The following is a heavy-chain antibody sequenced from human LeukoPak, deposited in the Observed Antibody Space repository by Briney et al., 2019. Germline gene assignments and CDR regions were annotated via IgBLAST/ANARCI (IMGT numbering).Heavy chain of an antibody. CDR1: GFTFSTYA. CDR3: ARYCSGGNCYSGLVY. J-gene: IGHJ4*02. V-gene: IGHV3-23*01. Sequence: GGSLRLSCAASGFTFSTYAMTWVRQAPGRGLEWVSTIRGSGGSTYYADSVKGRFTISRDISKNTVYLQMNNLRVEDTAVYYCARYCSGGNCYSGLVYGGQGTLVAVSS. CDR2: IRGSGGST. D-gene: IGHD2-15*01.